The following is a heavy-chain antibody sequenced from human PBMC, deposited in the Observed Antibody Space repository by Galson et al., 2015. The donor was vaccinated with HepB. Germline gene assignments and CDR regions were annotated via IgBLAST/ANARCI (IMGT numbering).Heavy chain of an antibody. CDR1: GFTFSDYY. V-gene: IGHV3-11*06. CDR3: ARLMWSSGWYVVDY. Sequence: SLRLSCAASGFTFSDYYMSWIRQAPGKGLEWVSYITSSGSYTDYADSVKGRFTISRDNAKNSLYLQMNSLRVEDTAVYYCARLMWSSGWYVVDYWGQGTLVTVSS. CDR2: ITSSGSYT. D-gene: IGHD6-19*01. J-gene: IGHJ4*02.